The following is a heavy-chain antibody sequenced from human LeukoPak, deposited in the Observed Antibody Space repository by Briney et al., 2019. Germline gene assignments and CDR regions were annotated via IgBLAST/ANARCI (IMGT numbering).Heavy chain of an antibody. CDR3: ARSAPYKYRSSSSCMDV. V-gene: IGHV1-69*13. CDR2: IIPVVGTV. J-gene: IGHJ6*03. CDR1: GGTFSSYA. Sequence: VKGSCKASGGTFSSYAVSWVRQAPGQGREWMGGIIPVVGTVSYAQKVHGRVTITTDESTSTAYMELNSITSEDTAVYYSARSAPYKYRSSSSCMDVWGKGTTVTVSS. D-gene: IGHD6-6*01.